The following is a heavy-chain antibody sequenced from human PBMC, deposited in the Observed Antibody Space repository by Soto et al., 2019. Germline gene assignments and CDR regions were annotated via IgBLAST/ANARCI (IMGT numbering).Heavy chain of an antibody. CDR2: IWYDGSSK. D-gene: IGHD4-4*01. J-gene: IGHJ5*02. CDR3: ARDPNANSNFPSWFDP. V-gene: IGHV3-33*01. CDR1: GFTFSSYG. Sequence: SGGSLRLSCAASGFTFSSYGMHWVRRAPGKGLEWVAVIWYDGSSKYYADSVKGRFTISRDNSKNTLYLQMNSLRAEDTAVYYCARDPNANSNFPSWFDPWGQGTLVTVSS.